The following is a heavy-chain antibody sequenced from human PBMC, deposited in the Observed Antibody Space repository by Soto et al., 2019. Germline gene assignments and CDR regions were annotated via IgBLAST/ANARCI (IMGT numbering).Heavy chain of an antibody. CDR3: ARLDSSGYYYGYYFDY. CDR1: GGSISSGGYY. Sequence: SETLSLTCTVSGGSISSGGYYWSCIRQHPGKGLEWIGYIYYSGSTYYNPSLKSRVTISVDTSKNQFSLKLSSVTAADTAVYYCARLDSSGYYYGYYFDYWGQGTLVTVSS. V-gene: IGHV4-31*03. D-gene: IGHD3-22*01. CDR2: IYYSGST. J-gene: IGHJ4*02.